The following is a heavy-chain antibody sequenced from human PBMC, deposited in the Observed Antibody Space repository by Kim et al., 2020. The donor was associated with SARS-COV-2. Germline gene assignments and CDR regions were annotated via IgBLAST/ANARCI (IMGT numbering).Heavy chain of an antibody. J-gene: IGHJ4*02. CDR2: INHSGST. D-gene: IGHD6-13*01. Sequence: SETLSLTCAVYGGSFSGYYWSWIRQPPGKGLEWIGEINHSGSTNYNPSLKSRVTISVDTSKNQFSLKLSSVTAADTAVYYCATLPGYSSSWYDDYWGQGTLVTVSS. CDR1: GGSFSGYY. V-gene: IGHV4-34*01. CDR3: ATLPGYSSSWYDDY.